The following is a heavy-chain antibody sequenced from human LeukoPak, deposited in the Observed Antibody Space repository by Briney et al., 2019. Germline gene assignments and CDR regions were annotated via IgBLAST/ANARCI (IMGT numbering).Heavy chain of an antibody. Sequence: PSETLSLTCAVYGGSFSGYYWSWIRQPPGKGLEWIGEINHSGSTNYNPSLKSRVTISVDTSKNQFSLKLSSVTAADTAVYYCARQSGASDILTGGYYMDVWGKGTTVTISS. J-gene: IGHJ6*03. D-gene: IGHD3-9*01. V-gene: IGHV4-34*01. CDR3: ARQSGASDILTGGYYMDV. CDR2: INHSGST. CDR1: GGSFSGYY.